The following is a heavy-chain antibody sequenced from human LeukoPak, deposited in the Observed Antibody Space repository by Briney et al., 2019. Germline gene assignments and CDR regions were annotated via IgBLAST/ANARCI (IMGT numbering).Heavy chain of an antibody. CDR3: ARDSDYYDSSAYSFRGGLHYDF. Sequence: GGSLRLFCVASGLTFSNYNMHWVRQAPGKGLEWVAVIWHDGNYKYYVDSVKGRFTISRDNSKNTVYLQMNSLGAEDTAVYLCARDSDYYDSSAYSFRGGLHYDFRGRGTLVTVSS. V-gene: IGHV3-33*01. CDR1: GLTFSNYN. J-gene: IGHJ4*02. D-gene: IGHD3-22*01. CDR2: IWHDGNYK.